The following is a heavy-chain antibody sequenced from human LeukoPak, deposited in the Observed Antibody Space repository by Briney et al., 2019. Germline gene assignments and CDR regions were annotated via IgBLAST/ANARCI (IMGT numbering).Heavy chain of an antibody. D-gene: IGHD3-16*01. V-gene: IGHV4-31*11. CDR2: IYYSGST. J-gene: IGHJ6*02. Sequence: SETLSLTCAVYGGSFSGYYWSWIRQHPGKGLEWIGYIYYSGSTYYNPSLKSRVTISVDTSKNQFSLKLSSVTAADTAVYYCARELGTNYYYYGMDVWGQGTTVTVSS. CDR1: GGSFSGYY. CDR3: ARELGTNYYYYGMDV.